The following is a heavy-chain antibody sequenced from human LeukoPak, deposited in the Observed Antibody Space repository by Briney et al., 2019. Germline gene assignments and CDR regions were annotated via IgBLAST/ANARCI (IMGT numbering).Heavy chain of an antibody. D-gene: IGHD3-16*02. CDR2: INHSGST. CDR3: ARSNYVWGSYRPRQSDAFDI. CDR1: GGSFSGYY. Sequence: SETLSLTCAVYGGSFSGYYWSWIRQPPGKGLEWIGEINHSGSTNHNPSLKSRVTMSVDTSKNQFSLKLSSVTAADTAVYYCARSNYVWGSYRPRQSDAFDIWGQGTMVTVSS. V-gene: IGHV4-34*01. J-gene: IGHJ3*02.